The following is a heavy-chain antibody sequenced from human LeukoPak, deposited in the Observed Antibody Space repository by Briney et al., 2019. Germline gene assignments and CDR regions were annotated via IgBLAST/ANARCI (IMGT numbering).Heavy chain of an antibody. CDR1: GGSLNVYY. CDR2: INHSGTT. CDR3: ARVPLRFLEPFDY. J-gene: IGHJ4*02. V-gene: IGHV4-34*01. Sequence: PSETLSLTCSVYGGSLNVYYWSWIRQPPGKGLEWMGEINHSGTTNYNPSLKSRVTMSLDTSKNQFSLRLNSVSAADMAVYYCARVPLRFLEPFDYWGQGILVTVSS. D-gene: IGHD3-3*01.